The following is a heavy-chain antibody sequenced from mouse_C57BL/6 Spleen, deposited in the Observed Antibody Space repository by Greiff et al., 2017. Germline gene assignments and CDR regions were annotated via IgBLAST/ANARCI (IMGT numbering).Heavy chain of an antibody. CDR2: IYPGDGDT. V-gene: IGHV1-82*01. Sequence: QVQLQQSGPELVKPGASVKISCKASGYAFSSSWMNWVKQRPGKGLEWIGRIYPGDGDTNYNGKFKGKATLTADKSSSTAYMQLSSLTSEDSAVYFCARGTTVVAEGFAYWGQGTLVTVSA. CDR3: ARGTTVVAEGFAY. CDR1: GYAFSSSW. J-gene: IGHJ3*01. D-gene: IGHD1-1*01.